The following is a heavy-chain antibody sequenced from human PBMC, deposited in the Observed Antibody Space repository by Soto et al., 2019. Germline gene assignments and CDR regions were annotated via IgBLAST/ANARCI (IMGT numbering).Heavy chain of an antibody. V-gene: IGHV3-23*01. CDR3: AKDSKRLQVSATRVYGIDV. D-gene: IGHD2-2*01. J-gene: IGHJ6*02. Sequence: GGSRRLSCAGSGFSFGSYAMTWVRQSPGKGREWRQTTRSNGEYTYYSNCDKCRFTVSKSNSKNTLYLEMSSLRDEDTAVYYCAKDSKRLQVSATRVYGIDVWSQGTTGTVSS. CDR1: GFSFGSYA. CDR2: TRSNGEYT.